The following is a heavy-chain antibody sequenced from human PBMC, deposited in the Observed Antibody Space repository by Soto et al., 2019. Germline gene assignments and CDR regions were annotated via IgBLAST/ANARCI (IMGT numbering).Heavy chain of an antibody. CDR3: AREDRDLETGLVAADRDGMGV. Sequence: SVKVSCKASGGSFSRYSITWVRRAPGHGLEWIGRIIPIFGIASYAQKFQARVTITADESTSTAYMELSSLRSDDTAVYYCAREDRDLETGLVAADRDGMGVWG. D-gene: IGHD2-2*01. CDR2: IIPIFGIA. J-gene: IGHJ6*02. V-gene: IGHV1-69*13. CDR1: GGSFSRYS.